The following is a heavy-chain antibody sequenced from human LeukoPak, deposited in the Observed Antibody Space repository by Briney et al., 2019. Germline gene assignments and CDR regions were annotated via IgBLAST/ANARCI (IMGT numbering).Heavy chain of an antibody. Sequence: PSETLSLTCSVSGGSISSYYWSWMRQPPGKGLEWIGYIHYSGSTNYNPSLKSRVSISVDTSKNQFSLRLSSVTAADTAVYYCAGGVDYYDSSGPWGQGTLVAVSS. V-gene: IGHV4-59*01. CDR1: GGSISSYY. D-gene: IGHD3-22*01. CDR2: IHYSGST. CDR3: AGGVDYYDSSGP. J-gene: IGHJ5*02.